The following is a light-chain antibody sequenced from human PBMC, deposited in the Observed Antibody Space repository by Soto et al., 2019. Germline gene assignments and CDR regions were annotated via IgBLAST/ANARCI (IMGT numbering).Light chain of an antibody. J-gene: IGKJ1*01. Sequence: DIQLTQSPSTLSLSPGDRATLTCRASQSISSWLAWYQQKPGKAPKLLIYAASSLESGVPSRFSGSGSGTEFTLTISSLQPDDFATYYCQQSYSTTWTFGQGTKVDI. CDR1: QSISSW. V-gene: IGKV1-5*01. CDR2: AAS. CDR3: QQSYSTTWT.